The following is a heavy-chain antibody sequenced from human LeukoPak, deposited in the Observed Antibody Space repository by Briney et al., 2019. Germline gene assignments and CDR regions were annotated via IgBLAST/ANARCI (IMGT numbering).Heavy chain of an antibody. CDR2: ISSSSSYI. CDR3: AKDGGIVVVVAANFNWFDP. Sequence: GGSLRLSCAASGFTFSSYSMNWVRQAPGKGLEWVSSISSSSSYIYYADSVKGRFTISRDNAKNSLYLQMNSLRAEDTAVYYCAKDGGIVVVVAANFNWFDPWGQGTLVTVSS. CDR1: GFTFSSYS. V-gene: IGHV3-21*04. D-gene: IGHD2-15*01. J-gene: IGHJ5*02.